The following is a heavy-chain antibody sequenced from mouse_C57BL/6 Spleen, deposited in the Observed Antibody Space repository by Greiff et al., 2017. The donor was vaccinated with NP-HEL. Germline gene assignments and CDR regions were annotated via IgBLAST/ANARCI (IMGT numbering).Heavy chain of an antibody. CDR1: GFTFSSYA. CDR2: ISSGGDYI. CDR3: TREGGKEGEYEGAMDY. V-gene: IGHV5-9-1*02. Sequence: DVKLVESGEGLVKPGGSLKLSCAASGFTFSSYAMSWVRQTPEKRLEWVAYISSGGDYIYYADTVKGRFTISRDNDRNTLYLQMSSLKYEDTGMYYRTREGGKEGEYEGAMDYWGQGTSVTVSS. J-gene: IGHJ4*01. D-gene: IGHD2-13*01.